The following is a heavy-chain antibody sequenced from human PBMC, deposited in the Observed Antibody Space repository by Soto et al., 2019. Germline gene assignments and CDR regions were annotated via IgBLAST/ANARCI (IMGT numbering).Heavy chain of an antibody. D-gene: IGHD2-2*01. J-gene: IGHJ4*02. V-gene: IGHV3-74*01. CDR1: GFTFSSYW. Sequence: GGSLRLSCAASGFTFSSYWMHWVRQAPGKGLVWVSRINSDGSSTSYADSVKGRFTISRDNAKNTLYLQMNSLRAEDTAVYYCAREGYCSSTSCYYFDYWGQGTLVTFSS. CDR2: INSDGSST. CDR3: AREGYCSSTSCYYFDY.